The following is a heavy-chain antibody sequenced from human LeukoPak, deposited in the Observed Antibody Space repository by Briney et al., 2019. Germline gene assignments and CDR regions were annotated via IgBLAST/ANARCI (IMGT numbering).Heavy chain of an antibody. V-gene: IGHV1-69*13. CDR3: AREAVIVVVPAAIRRNAFDI. D-gene: IGHD2-2*02. CDR2: IIPIFGTA. J-gene: IGHJ3*02. Sequence: SVKVSCKASGYTFTSYDINWVRQATGQGLEWMGGIIPIFGTANYAQKFQGRVTITADESTSTAYMELSSLRSEDTAVYYCAREAVIVVVPAAIRRNAFDIWGQGTMVTVSS. CDR1: GYTFTSYD.